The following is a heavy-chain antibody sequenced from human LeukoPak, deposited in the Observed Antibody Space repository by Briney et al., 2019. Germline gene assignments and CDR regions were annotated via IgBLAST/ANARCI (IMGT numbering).Heavy chain of an antibody. CDR3: ARVGGSGNNYYYGMDV. CDR1: GFAVSSNY. V-gene: IGHV3-66*01. Sequence: GGSLRLSCAASGFAVSSNYMSWVRQAPGKGLEWVPVIYSGGSTYYADSVKGRFTISRDNSKNTLYLQMNSLRAEDTAVYYCARVGGSGNNYYYGMDVWGQGTTVTVSS. CDR2: IYSGGST. D-gene: IGHD3-10*01. J-gene: IGHJ6*02.